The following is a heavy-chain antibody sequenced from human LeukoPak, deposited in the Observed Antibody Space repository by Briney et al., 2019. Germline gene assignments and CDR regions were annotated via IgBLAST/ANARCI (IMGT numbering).Heavy chain of an antibody. V-gene: IGHV3-7*01. D-gene: IGHD3-9*01. CDR2: IKQDGREK. J-gene: IGHJ4*02. CDR3: AKNRMTDGLF. Sequence: PGGSLRLSCAASGFTFSSYWMSWVRQAPGKGREWVANIKQDGREKYYVDSVKGRFTIPRDNAKNSLYLQMNSLRAEDTAVYYCAKNRMTDGLFWGQGTLVTVSS. CDR1: GFTFSSYW.